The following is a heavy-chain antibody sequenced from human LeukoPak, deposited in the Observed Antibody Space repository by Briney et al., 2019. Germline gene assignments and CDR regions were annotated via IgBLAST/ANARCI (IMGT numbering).Heavy chain of an antibody. CDR1: GFTFSSYA. J-gene: IGHJ4*02. CDR2: ISGSGGST. D-gene: IGHD3-10*01. CDR3: AKVAKYYYGPETYYFFEQ. V-gene: IGHV3-23*01. Sequence: GGSLRLSCAASGFTFSSYAMSWVRQAPGKGLEWVSAISGSGGSTYYADSVKGRFTISRDNSKNTLYLQMNSLRVEDTAVYYCAKVAKYYYGPETYYFFEQWGQGTPVTASS.